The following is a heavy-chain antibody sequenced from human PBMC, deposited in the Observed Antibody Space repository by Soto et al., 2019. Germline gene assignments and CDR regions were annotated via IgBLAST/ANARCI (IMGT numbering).Heavy chain of an antibody. CDR3: TTCQRYYDFWSGYFLNYYYYYMDV. CDR1: GFTFSNAW. J-gene: IGHJ6*03. D-gene: IGHD3-3*01. CDR2: IRSKTDGGTT. V-gene: IGHV3-15*01. Sequence: PGGSLRLSCAASGFTFSNAWMSWVRQAPGKGLEWVGRIRSKTDGGTTDYAAPVKGRFTISRDDSKNTLYLQMNSLKTEDTAVYYCTTCQRYYDFWSGYFLNYYYYYMDVWGKGTTVTVSS.